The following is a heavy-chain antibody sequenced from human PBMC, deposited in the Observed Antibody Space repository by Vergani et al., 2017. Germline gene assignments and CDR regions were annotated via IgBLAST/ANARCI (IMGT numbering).Heavy chain of an antibody. CDR2: ISYDGSNK. CDR1: GFTFSSYW. D-gene: IGHD2-21*01. Sequence: VQLVESGGGLVQPGGSLRLSCAASGFTFSSYWMHWVRQAPGKGLEWVAVISYDGSNKYYADSVKGRFTISRDNSKNTLYLQMNSLRVEDTAVYYCARENAYCGGDCYSVFDYWGQGTLVTVSS. J-gene: IGHJ4*02. CDR3: ARENAYCGGDCYSVFDY. V-gene: IGHV3-30-3*01.